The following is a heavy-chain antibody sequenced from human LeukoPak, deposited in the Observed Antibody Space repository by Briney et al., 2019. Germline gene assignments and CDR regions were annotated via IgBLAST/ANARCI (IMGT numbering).Heavy chain of an antibody. V-gene: IGHV4-39*01. D-gene: IGHD3/OR15-3a*01. CDR2: IYYTGST. Sequence: KPSETLSLTCTVSGGSVSGGSISSTTHHWGWIRQPPGKGLEWIGSIYYTGSTYHNLSLKSRVTMSVDTSKSQVSLSLNSVTAADTAMYYCARGFWTGYFDAYDIWGQGTMVTVSA. CDR1: GGSVSGGSISSTTHH. CDR3: ARGFWTGYFDAYDI. J-gene: IGHJ3*02.